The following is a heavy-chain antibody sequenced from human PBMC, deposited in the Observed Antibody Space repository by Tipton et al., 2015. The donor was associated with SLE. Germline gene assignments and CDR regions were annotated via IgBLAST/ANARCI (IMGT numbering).Heavy chain of an antibody. CDR3: ARPRYCSRSNCQTGAFDV. J-gene: IGHJ3*01. CDR1: GGSISSSSYY. D-gene: IGHD2-15*01. V-gene: IGHV4-39*01. CDR2: IYSSGST. Sequence: TLSLTCTVSGGSISSSSYYWAWIRQPPGKGLEWIGSIYSSGSTYYNPSLNSRVSISVDTSRNSLSLRLSSVTAADTAVYYCARPRYCSRSNCQTGAFDVWGQGTMVTVSS.